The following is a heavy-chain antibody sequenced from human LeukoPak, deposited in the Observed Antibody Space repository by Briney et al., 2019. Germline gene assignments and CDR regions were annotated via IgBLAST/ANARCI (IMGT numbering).Heavy chain of an antibody. Sequence: PSETLSLTCTVSGGSISNYYWSWIRQSPGKGLEWIGYMYYSGSTNYNPSLKSRVTISVDTSKNQFSLKLSSVTAADTAVYYCARRRYTSGQVDSWGQGTLVTVSS. J-gene: IGHJ4*02. CDR3: ARRRYTSGQVDS. V-gene: IGHV4-59*08. CDR2: MYYSGST. CDR1: GGSISNYY. D-gene: IGHD6-19*01.